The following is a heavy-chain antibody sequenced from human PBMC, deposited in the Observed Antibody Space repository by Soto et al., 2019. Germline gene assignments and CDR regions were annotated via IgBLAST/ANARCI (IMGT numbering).Heavy chain of an antibody. CDR1: GGTFSSYA. CDR2: IIPIFGTA. Sequence: GASVKVSCKASGGTFSSYAISWVRQAPGQGLEWMGGIIPIFGTANYAKKFQGRVTITADESTSTAYMELSSLRSEDTAVYYCARRYPKGRPGIAAAGILYYYYGMDVWGQGTTVTVSS. J-gene: IGHJ6*02. D-gene: IGHD6-13*01. V-gene: IGHV1-69*13. CDR3: ARRYPKGRPGIAAAGILYYYYGMDV.